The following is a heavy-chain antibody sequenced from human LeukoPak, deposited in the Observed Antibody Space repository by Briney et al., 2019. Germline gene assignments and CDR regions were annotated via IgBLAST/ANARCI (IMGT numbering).Heavy chain of an antibody. CDR3: ARGDDILTGYLTDYYFDY. V-gene: IGHV4-59*01. D-gene: IGHD3-9*01. Sequence: PSETLSLTCTVSGGSISSYYWSGIRQPPGKGLEGIGYIYYSGSTNYNPSLKSRVTISVDTSKNQFSLKLSSVTAADTAVYYCARGDDILTGYLTDYYFDYWGQGTLVTVSS. J-gene: IGHJ4*02. CDR1: GGSISSYY. CDR2: IYYSGST.